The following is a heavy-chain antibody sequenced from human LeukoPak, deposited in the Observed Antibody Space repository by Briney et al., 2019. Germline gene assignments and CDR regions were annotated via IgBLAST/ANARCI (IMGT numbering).Heavy chain of an antibody. CDR1: GGTFSSYA. V-gene: IGHV1-69*04. CDR3: AKVPYDSSGYYYFDY. CDR2: IIPIFGIA. J-gene: IGHJ4*02. Sequence: GASVKVSCEASGGTFSSYAISWVRQAPGQGLEWMGRIIPIFGIANYAQKFQGRVTITADKSTSTAYMELSSLRSEDTAVYYCAKVPYDSSGYYYFDYWGQGTLVTVSS. D-gene: IGHD3-22*01.